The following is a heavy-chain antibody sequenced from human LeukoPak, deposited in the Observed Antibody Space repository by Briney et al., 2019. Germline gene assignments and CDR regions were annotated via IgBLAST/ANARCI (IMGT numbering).Heavy chain of an antibody. Sequence: GGSLRLSCAASGFTFSSYGMHWVRQAPGKGLEWVAVIWYDGSNKYYADSVKGRFTISRDNPRNTLYLQMNSLRAEDTAVYYCAKDLHPRSGAFDIWGQGTMVTVS. D-gene: IGHD3-10*01. J-gene: IGHJ3*02. CDR2: IWYDGSNK. CDR1: GFTFSSYG. CDR3: AKDLHPRSGAFDI. V-gene: IGHV3-33*06.